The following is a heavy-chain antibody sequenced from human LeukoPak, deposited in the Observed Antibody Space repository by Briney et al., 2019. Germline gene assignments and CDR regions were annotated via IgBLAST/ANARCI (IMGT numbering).Heavy chain of an antibody. Sequence: PSETLSLTCAVYGGSFSGYYWSWIRQPPGKGLEWIGEINHSGSTNYNPSLKSRVTISVDTSKNQFSLKLSSVTAADTAVYYCARGPMIVSWEHYYYYGMDFWGQGTTVTVSS. CDR1: GGSFSGYY. V-gene: IGHV4-34*01. J-gene: IGHJ6*02. CDR2: INHSGST. CDR3: ARGPMIVSWEHYYYYGMDF. D-gene: IGHD3-22*01.